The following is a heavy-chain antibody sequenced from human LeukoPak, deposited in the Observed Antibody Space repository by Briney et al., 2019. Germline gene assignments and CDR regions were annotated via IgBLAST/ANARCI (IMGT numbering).Heavy chain of an antibody. V-gene: IGHV3-7*05. CDR2: IKQDGSAK. D-gene: IGHD3-22*01. CDR1: GFTFSSYW. CDR3: ARGDYYDSSGYYVDAFDI. Sequence: GGSLRLSCAASGFTFSSYWMSWVRQAPGKGLEWVANIKQDGSAKYYVDSVKGRFTISRDNAENSLYLQINSLRVEDTAVYYCARGDYYDSSGYYVDAFDIWGQGTMVTVSS. J-gene: IGHJ3*02.